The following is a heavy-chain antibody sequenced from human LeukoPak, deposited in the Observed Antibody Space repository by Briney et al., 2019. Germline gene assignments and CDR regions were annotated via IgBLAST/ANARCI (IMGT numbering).Heavy chain of an antibody. V-gene: IGHV4-59*01. D-gene: IGHD3-3*01. Sequence: SETLSLXCTVSGASMSTYYWSWIRQPPGKGLEWLGYISYSGSTNFNPSLKSRVTISVDTSKNQFSLRLNSVTAADTAVFYCATYSNDFWSGQHFFDFWGQGILVTVSS. CDR1: GASMSTYY. CDR3: ATYSNDFWSGQHFFDF. CDR2: ISYSGST. J-gene: IGHJ4*02.